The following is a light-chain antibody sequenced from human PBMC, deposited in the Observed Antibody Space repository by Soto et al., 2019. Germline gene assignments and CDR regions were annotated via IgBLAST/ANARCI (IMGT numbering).Light chain of an antibody. CDR2: ENI. V-gene: IGLV2-23*01. CDR3: CSYAGNRIFI. Sequence: QSALTQPASGSGSPGQSITISCIGTSSDVGAYDLVSWYQQHPGTAPRLIIYENIRRPSTIASRFSGSKSGNTASLTISGLRAEDEANYHCCSYAGNRIFIFGGGTKLTVL. J-gene: IGLJ2*01. CDR1: SSDVGAYDL.